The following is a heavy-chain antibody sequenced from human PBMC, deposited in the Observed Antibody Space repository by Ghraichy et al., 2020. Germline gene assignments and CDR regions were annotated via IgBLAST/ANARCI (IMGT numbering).Heavy chain of an antibody. V-gene: IGHV4-39*01. CDR3: ARGLLGYCSSISCYGFDY. Sequence: SQTLSLTCTVSVGSISNSSYYWGWIRQPPGKGLEWIGSIYYSGTAYYNPSLKSRVTISVATPRNQFSLNLRSVTAADTAIYYCARGLLGYCSSISCYGFDYWVQGPLVSVSS. CDR1: VGSISNSSYY. J-gene: IGHJ4*02. D-gene: IGHD2-2*01. CDR2: IYYSGTA.